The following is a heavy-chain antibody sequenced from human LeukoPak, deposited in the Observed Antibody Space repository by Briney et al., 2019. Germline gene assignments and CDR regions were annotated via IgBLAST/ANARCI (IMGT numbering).Heavy chain of an antibody. V-gene: IGHV4-4*07. CDR2: IYNTGNT. Sequence: SETLSLTCTVSGDSITRNYWSWIRQPAGKGLEWIGRIYNTGNTNYSPSLESRVTMSTDTSKNQFSLKLTSVTAADTAVYYCARGSFDSSGYYVFDYWGQGTLVTVSS. D-gene: IGHD3-22*01. J-gene: IGHJ4*02. CDR3: ARGSFDSSGYYVFDY. CDR1: GDSITRNY.